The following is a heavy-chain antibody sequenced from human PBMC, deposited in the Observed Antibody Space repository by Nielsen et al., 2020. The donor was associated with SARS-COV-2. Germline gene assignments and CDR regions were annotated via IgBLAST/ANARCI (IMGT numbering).Heavy chain of an antibody. Sequence: GESLKISCAASGFTFSSYSMNWVRQAPGKGLEWVSSISSSSSYIYYADSVKGRFTISRDNSKNTLYLQMNGLRAEDTATYYCARDGRIGYGVYLDYWGQGTPVTVSS. J-gene: IGHJ4*02. CDR3: ARDGRIGYGVYLDY. CDR2: ISSSSSYI. CDR1: GFTFSSYS. D-gene: IGHD5-12*01. V-gene: IGHV3-21*04.